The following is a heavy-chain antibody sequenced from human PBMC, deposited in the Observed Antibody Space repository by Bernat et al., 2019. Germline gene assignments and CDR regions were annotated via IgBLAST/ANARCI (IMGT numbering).Heavy chain of an antibody. J-gene: IGHJ3*02. V-gene: IGHV3-74*01. CDR1: GFTFSSYW. CDR2: INSDGSST. D-gene: IGHD6-19*01. Sequence: EVQLVESGGGLVQPGGSLRLSCAASGFTFSSYWMHWVRQAPGKGLVWVSRINSDGSSTSYADSVKGRFTISRDNAKNTLYLQMNSLRAEETAVYYCASPKGSGWYFVDAFDIWGQGTMVTVSS. CDR3: ASPKGSGWYFVDAFDI.